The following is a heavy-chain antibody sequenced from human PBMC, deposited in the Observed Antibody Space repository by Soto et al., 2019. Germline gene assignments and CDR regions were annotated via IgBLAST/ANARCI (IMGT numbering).Heavy chain of an antibody. CDR3: AREHSSGWYDY. V-gene: IGHV3-74*01. J-gene: IGHJ4*02. Sequence: EVQVVESGGGLVQPGGSLRLSCATSGFTFSIYWMHWVRQAPGKGLVWVSRINNDGSSTSYADSVKGRFTISRDNAKNTLYLQTNSLRAEDTAVYYCAREHSSGWYDYWGQGTLVTVSS. CDR2: INNDGSST. D-gene: IGHD6-19*01. CDR1: GFTFSIYW.